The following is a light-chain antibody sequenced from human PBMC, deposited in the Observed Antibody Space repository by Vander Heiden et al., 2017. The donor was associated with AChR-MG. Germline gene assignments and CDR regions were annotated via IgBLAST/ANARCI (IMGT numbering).Light chain of an antibody. CDR1: SSDVGGYNY. V-gene: IGLV2-11*01. CDR3: CSYAGSYTYV. J-gene: IGLJ1*01. CDR2: DVS. Sequence: QSALTQPRSVSGSPGQSVTISCPRTSSDVGGYNYVSWYQQHPGKAPKLMIDDVSKRPSGVPDRFSGSKSGNTASLTISGLQAEDEADYYCCSYAGSYTYVFGTGTKVTVL.